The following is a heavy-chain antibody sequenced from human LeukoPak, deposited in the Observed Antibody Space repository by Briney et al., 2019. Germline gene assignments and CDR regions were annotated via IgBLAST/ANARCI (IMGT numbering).Heavy chain of an antibody. V-gene: IGHV4-30-4*08. D-gene: IGHD5-24*01. CDR2: IYYRGST. CDR1: GGSIRSGDYY. J-gene: IGHJ4*02. CDR3: ARVRGHNVFASEHDY. Sequence: SQTLSLTCTVSGGSIRSGDYYWSWIRQPPGKGLEWFGYIYYRGSTYYNRSLKSRVTISVDTSNNQFSLQLPSLTAAATAVYYCARVRGHNVFASEHDYWGQGTLVTVSS.